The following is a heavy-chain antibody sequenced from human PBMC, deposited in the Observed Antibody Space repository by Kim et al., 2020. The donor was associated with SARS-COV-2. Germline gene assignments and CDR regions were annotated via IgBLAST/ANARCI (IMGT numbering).Heavy chain of an antibody. CDR1: GFTFSSYA. J-gene: IGHJ4*02. D-gene: IGHD2-2*02. CDR2: ISYDGSNK. V-gene: IGHV3-30*04. Sequence: GGSLRLSCAASGFTFSSYAMHWVRQAPGKGLEWVAVISYDGSNKYYADSVKGRFTISRDNSKNTLYLQMNSLRAEDTAVYYCARDDTLDYWGQGTLVTVSS. CDR3: ARDDTLDY.